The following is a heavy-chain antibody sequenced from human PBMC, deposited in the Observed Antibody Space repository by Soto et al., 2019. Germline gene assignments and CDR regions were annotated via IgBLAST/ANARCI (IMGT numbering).Heavy chain of an antibody. D-gene: IGHD5-12*01. J-gene: IGHJ3*02. Sequence: QVQLQQWGAGLLKPSETLSLTCAVYGGSFSGYYWSWIRQPPGKGLEWSGEINHSGSTTYNPSLTTRVTLSVPTSKNQFSLKLTSVTAADTAVYYCARREQIRRGYSCYDFLYAFDIWGQGTMVTVSS. V-gene: IGHV4-34*01. CDR2: INHSGST. CDR1: GGSFSGYY. CDR3: ARREQIRRGYSCYDFLYAFDI.